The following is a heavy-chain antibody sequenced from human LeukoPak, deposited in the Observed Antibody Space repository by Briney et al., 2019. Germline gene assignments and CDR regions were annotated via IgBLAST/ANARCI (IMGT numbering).Heavy chain of an antibody. J-gene: IGHJ4*02. CDR3: ASYDSSGYPPD. D-gene: IGHD3-22*01. CDR1: GGSFSGYY. Sequence: SETLSLTCAVYGGSFSGYYWSWIRQPPGKGLEWIGEINQSGSTNYNPSLKSRVTISVDTSQNQFSLKLSSVTAADTAVYYCASYDSSGYPPDWGQGTLVTVSS. V-gene: IGHV4-34*01. CDR2: INQSGST.